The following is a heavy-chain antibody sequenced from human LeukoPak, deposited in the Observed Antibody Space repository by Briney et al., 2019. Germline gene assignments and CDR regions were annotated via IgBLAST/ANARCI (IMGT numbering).Heavy chain of an antibody. Sequence: GGSLRLSCAASRFTFSGYAMHWVRQAPGRGLEFVSAISSNGGSTYYANSVKGRFTISRDNSKNTLYLQMGSLRAEDTAVYYCAELGITMIGGVWGKGTTVTISS. CDR2: ISSNGGST. J-gene: IGHJ6*04. CDR1: RFTFSGYA. D-gene: IGHD3-10*02. V-gene: IGHV3-64*01. CDR3: AELGITMIGGV.